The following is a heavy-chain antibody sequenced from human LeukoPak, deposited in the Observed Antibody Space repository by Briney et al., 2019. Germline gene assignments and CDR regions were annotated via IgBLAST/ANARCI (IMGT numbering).Heavy chain of an antibody. Sequence: SSETLSLTCAVSGYSITNGYYWGWIRQPPGKGLEWIGSINHSGSTSYNPTLKSRVTISVDTSKNQFSLKVTSVTAADTAVYYCAGYDILTGYYRYWGQGTLVTVSS. J-gene: IGHJ4*02. CDR2: INHSGST. D-gene: IGHD3-9*01. CDR3: AGYDILTGYYRY. CDR1: GYSITNGYY. V-gene: IGHV4-38-2*01.